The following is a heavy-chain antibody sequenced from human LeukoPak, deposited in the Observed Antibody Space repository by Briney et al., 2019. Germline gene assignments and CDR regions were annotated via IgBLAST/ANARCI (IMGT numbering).Heavy chain of an antibody. V-gene: IGHV1-2*02. D-gene: IGHD2-2*01. CDR3: ARCSTSCSNFDY. J-gene: IGHJ4*02. CDR2: LSPNSGGI. Sequence: ASVKVSCKTSGYTFSDYYIHWVRQAPGQGIEWMGWLSPNSGGINSAQKFQGRVTMTRDTSISTAYMELNRLRSDDTAVYYCARCSTSCSNFDYWGKGTLVTVSS. CDR1: GYTFSDYY.